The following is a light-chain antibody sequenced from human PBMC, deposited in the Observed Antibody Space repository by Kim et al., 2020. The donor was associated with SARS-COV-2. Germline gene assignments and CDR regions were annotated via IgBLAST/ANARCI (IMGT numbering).Light chain of an antibody. CDR3: QTWGTGIAV. J-gene: IGLJ3*02. CDR2: LNSDGSH. CDR1: SGHSSYA. Sequence: QVVLTQSPSASASLGASVKLTCTLSSGHSSYAIAWHQQRPERGPRYLMKLNSDGSHNRGDGIPDRFSGSSSGAERYLTISSLQSEDEADYYCQTWGTGIAVFGGGTQLTVL. V-gene: IGLV4-69*01.